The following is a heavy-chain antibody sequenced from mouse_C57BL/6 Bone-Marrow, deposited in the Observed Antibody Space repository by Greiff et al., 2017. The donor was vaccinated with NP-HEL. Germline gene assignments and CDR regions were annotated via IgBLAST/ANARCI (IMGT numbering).Heavy chain of an antibody. CDR3: ASLTGYYAMDY. CDR1: GFTFSDYG. D-gene: IGHD4-1*01. V-gene: IGHV5-17*01. J-gene: IGHJ4*01. Sequence: EVQLQESGGGLVKPGGSLKLSCAASGFTFSDYGMHWVRQAPEKGLEWVAYISSGSSTIYYADTVKGRFTISRDNAKNTLFLQMTSLRSEDTAMYYCASLTGYYAMDYWGQGTSVTVSS. CDR2: ISSGSSTI.